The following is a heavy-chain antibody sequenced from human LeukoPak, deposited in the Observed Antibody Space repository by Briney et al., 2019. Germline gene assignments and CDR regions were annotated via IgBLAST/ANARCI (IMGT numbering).Heavy chain of an antibody. CDR1: GYTFTGYY. Sequence: ASVKVSCKASGYTFTGYYMHWVRQAPGQGLEWMGWINPNSGGTNYAQKFQGRVTMTRDTSISTAYMELSRLRSDDTAVYYCARVLVPMVILDYWGQGTLVTVSS. CDR3: ARVLVPMVILDY. D-gene: IGHD3-22*01. J-gene: IGHJ4*02. V-gene: IGHV1-2*02. CDR2: INPNSGGT.